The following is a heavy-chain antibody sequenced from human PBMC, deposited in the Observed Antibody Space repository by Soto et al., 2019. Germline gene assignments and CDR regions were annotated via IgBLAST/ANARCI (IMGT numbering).Heavy chain of an antibody. J-gene: IGHJ5*02. CDR3: ARGGHKLLPPYNWFDP. Sequence: QVQLVQSGAEVKKPGASVKVSCKASGYIFTYYGITWVRQAPGQGLEWMGWISAYNGNTDFAQNLQGRVTMTTDTSTSTVYMELRSLTFDDTAVYYCARGGHKLLPPYNWFDPWGQGTLVTVSS. CDR2: ISAYNGNT. CDR1: GYIFTYYG. V-gene: IGHV1-18*01. D-gene: IGHD2-21*01.